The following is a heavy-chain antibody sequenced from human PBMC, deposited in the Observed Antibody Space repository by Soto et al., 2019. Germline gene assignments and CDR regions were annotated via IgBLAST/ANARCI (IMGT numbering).Heavy chain of an antibody. Sequence: PSETLYLTCTMSGSSITSCGYYWICMRQHPGKGLEWIGNIYYSGRTYYNPSLKSRVTISVDKSKNQFSLKLRYMTAADTAVYYCARDSDGTFYSYGMDVRGQGTTVTVS. J-gene: IGHJ6*02. CDR3: ARDSDGTFYSYGMDV. D-gene: IGHD3-10*01. CDR2: IYYSGRT. V-gene: IGHV4-31*03. CDR1: GSSITSCGYY.